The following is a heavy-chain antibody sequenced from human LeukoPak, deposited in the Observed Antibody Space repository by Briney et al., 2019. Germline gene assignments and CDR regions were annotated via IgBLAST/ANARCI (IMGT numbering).Heavy chain of an antibody. CDR2: ISYDGSNK. CDR3: AREVFQSGYVSEAFDI. CDR1: GFTFSIYA. D-gene: IGHD3-16*01. J-gene: IGHJ3*02. Sequence: QAGGSLRLSCAACGFTFSIYAMHWVRQAQGKGLEWVAVISYDGSNKYYADSVKGRFTISRDNSKNTLYLQMNSLRAEDTAVYYCAREVFQSGYVSEAFDIWGPGTMVTVSS. V-gene: IGHV3-30-3*01.